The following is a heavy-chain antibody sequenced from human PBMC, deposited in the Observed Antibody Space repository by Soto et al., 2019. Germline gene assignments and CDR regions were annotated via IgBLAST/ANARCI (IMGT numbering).Heavy chain of an antibody. CDR3: ARGSLNYYGPFDY. V-gene: IGHV4-59*01. Sequence: QVQLQESGPGLVKPSETLSLTCTVSGSSITNYYWSWIRQPPGKGLEWIGYIYYTGRTNYNPSLKSRVTISDDTSKNQFSLKLSSVTAADTAVYYCARGSLNYYGPFDYWGQGTRVTVSS. CDR1: GSSITNYY. CDR2: IYYTGRT. J-gene: IGHJ4*02. D-gene: IGHD3-10*01.